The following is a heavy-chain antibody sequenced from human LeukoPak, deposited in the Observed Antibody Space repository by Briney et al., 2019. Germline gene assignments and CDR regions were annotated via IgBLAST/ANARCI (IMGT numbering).Heavy chain of an antibody. J-gene: IGHJ3*02. CDR3: AREITMIVVTDAFDI. D-gene: IGHD3-22*01. CDR1: GFTFSSYS. CDR2: ISSSSSYI. Sequence: PGGSLRFSCAASGFTFSSYSMNWVRQAPGKGLEWVSSISSSSSYIYYADSVKGRFTISRDNAKNSLYLQMNSLRAEDTAVYYCAREITMIVVTDAFDIWGQGTMVTVSS. V-gene: IGHV3-21*01.